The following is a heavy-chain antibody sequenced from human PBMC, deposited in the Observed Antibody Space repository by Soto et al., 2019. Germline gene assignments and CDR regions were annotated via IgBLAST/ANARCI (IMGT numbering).Heavy chain of an antibody. V-gene: IGHV3-53*01. Sequence: DVQLVASGGGLIQPGGSLRLSCAALGLTVRGKKYITWVRQAPGKGLEWVSALYDVDGTYYADSAKGRFTISRDNSNNIIYLQMNSLGPDHTAVYYCASWLEREHAYDIWGLGTMVTVSS. D-gene: IGHD1-1*01. CDR2: LYDVDGT. CDR3: ASWLEREHAYDI. CDR1: GLTVRGKKY. J-gene: IGHJ3*02.